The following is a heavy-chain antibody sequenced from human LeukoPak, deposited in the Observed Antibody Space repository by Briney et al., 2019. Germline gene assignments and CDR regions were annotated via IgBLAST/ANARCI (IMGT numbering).Heavy chain of an antibody. Sequence: AASVKVSCKASGYTFTGYYMHWVRQAPGQGLEWMGWINPNSGDTGYAQNFQGRVTMTRDTSISTAYMELSSLRSEDTAVYYCARTPRNGYIEGYWGQGTLVTVSS. CDR2: INPNSGDT. CDR3: ARTPRNGYIEGY. D-gene: IGHD5-24*01. V-gene: IGHV1-2*02. J-gene: IGHJ4*02. CDR1: GYTFTGYY.